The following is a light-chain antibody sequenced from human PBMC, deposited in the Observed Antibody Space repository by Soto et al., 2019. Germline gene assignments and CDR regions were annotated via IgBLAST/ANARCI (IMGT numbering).Light chain of an antibody. CDR2: GAS. CDR3: QQYNNWPFT. Sequence: EIVMTQSPATLSVSPGERATLSCRASQSVSSNSAWYQQKPGQAPRLLIYGASTRATGIPARFSGSGSGTEFNLTISSLQSEDFAVYYCQQYNNWPFTFGPGTKVDIK. CDR1: QSVSSN. J-gene: IGKJ3*01. V-gene: IGKV3-15*01.